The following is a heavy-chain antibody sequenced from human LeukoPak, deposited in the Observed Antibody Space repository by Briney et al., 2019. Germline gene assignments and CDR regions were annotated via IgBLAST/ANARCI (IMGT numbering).Heavy chain of an antibody. CDR2: INPNSGGT. V-gene: IGHV1-2*04. Sequence: ASVKVSCKASGYTFTGYYMHWVRQAPGQGLEWMGWINPNSGGTNYAQKFQGWVTMTRDTSVSTAYMELSRLRSDDTAVYYCARRGPGAAYGMGVWGKGTTVTVSS. CDR3: ARRGPGAAYGMGV. CDR1: GYTFTGYY. D-gene: IGHD3-10*01. J-gene: IGHJ6*04.